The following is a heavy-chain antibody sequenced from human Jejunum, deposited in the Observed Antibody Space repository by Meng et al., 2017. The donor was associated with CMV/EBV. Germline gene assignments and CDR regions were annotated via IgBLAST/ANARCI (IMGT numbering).Heavy chain of an antibody. J-gene: IGHJ4*02. D-gene: IGHD4-11*01. Sequence: AATGDTRRNCTRHWVGKAPGEGVEWVADVSNDEATTYQTDSVRGRFTITRDKSKNTVYLQMNSLRREDTAVYFCARENDYTNYFDSWGRGTLVTVSS. CDR1: GDTRRNCT. CDR3: ARENDYTNYFDS. V-gene: IGHV3-30-3*01. CDR2: VSNDEATT.